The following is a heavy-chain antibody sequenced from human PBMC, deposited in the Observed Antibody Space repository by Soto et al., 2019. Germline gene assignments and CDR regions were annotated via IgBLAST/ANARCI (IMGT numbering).Heavy chain of an antibody. Sequence: GGSLRLSCAASGSTLSDYYVTWVRQAPAKGLDWVAYISNIGHTMYYADSVKGRFTISRDNARNLVYLQMDSLRTEDTAVYYCARDFRNLGCDYWGQGTLVTVSS. D-gene: IGHD3-10*01. CDR2: ISNIGHTM. CDR1: GSTLSDYY. V-gene: IGHV3-11*01. J-gene: IGHJ4*02. CDR3: ARDFRNLGCDY.